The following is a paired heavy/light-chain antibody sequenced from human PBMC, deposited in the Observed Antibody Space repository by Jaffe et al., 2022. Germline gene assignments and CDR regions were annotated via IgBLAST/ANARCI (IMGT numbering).Heavy chain of an antibody. CDR3: AREADIVVVVAATPFDL. Sequence: EVQLVESGGGLVKPGGSLRLSCAASGFTFSSYSMNWVRQAPGKGLEWVSSISSSSSYIYYADSVKGRFTISRDNAKNSLYLQMNSLRAEDTAVYYCAREADIVVVVAATPFDLWGRGTLVTVSS. V-gene: IGHV3-21*01. J-gene: IGHJ2*01. CDR1: GFTFSSYS. CDR2: ISSSSSYI. D-gene: IGHD2-15*01.
Light chain of an antibody. Sequence: DIQMTQSPSSLSASVGDRVTITCRASQGISNSLAWYQQKPGKAPKLLLYAASRLESGVPSRFSGSGSGTDYTLTISSLQPEDFATYYCQQYYSTPPWTFGQGTKVEIK. CDR2: AAS. J-gene: IGKJ1*01. CDR3: QQYYSTPPWT. CDR1: QGISNS. V-gene: IGKV1-NL1*01.